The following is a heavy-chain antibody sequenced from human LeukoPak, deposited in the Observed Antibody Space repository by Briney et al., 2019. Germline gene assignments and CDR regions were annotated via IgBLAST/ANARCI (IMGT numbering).Heavy chain of an antibody. CDR1: GYTFSSYA. V-gene: IGHV3-23*01. J-gene: IGHJ4*02. D-gene: IGHD3-16*01. Sequence: GSLRPSCAASGYTFSSYAMSWVRQAPGKGLEWVSATSGSGGSTYYADSVKGRFTISRDNSKNTLYLQMNSLRAEDTAVYYWAKVDDYDYVWGSYDYGGQGTLVTVSS. CDR2: TSGSGGST. CDR3: AKVDDYDYVWGSYDY.